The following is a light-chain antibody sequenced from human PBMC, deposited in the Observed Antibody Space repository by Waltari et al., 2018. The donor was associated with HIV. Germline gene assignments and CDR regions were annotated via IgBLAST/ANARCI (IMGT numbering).Light chain of an antibody. V-gene: IGKV3-15*01. CDR1: QSVSSD. CDR2: AAS. Sequence: EIVMTQSPATLSVSPGERATISCRASQSVSSDLAWYQQKPGQAPRLLIYAASTRATGIPARFSGSGSGTEFTLTISSLQSEDFALFYCQQYNNWWTFGQGTKVEIK. CDR3: QQYNNWWT. J-gene: IGKJ1*01.